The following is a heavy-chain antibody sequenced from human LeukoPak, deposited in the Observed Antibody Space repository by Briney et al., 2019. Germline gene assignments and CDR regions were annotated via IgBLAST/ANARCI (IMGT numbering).Heavy chain of an antibody. CDR2: ISSSSSFI. Sequence: PGGSLRLSCAASGFTFSDYTMNWVRQAPGKGLEWVSSISSSSSFIYYADTVQGRFTTSRDNAKNSLFLQMNSLRVEDTAVYYCAREGGRLRDFWLDYWGQGTLVTVPS. V-gene: IGHV3-21*01. J-gene: IGHJ4*02. D-gene: IGHD3-3*01. CDR3: AREGGRLRDFWLDY. CDR1: GFTFSDYT.